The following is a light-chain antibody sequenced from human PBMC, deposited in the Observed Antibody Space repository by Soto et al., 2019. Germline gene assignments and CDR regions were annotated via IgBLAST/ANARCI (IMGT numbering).Light chain of an antibody. CDR1: SSNVGSNS. CDR3: AEWDDSLNGAV. J-gene: IGLJ7*01. CDR2: SNN. V-gene: IGLV1-44*01. Sequence: QSVLTQPPSASGTPGQRVTISCSGSSSNVGSNSVNWFQQLPGAAPKLLIYSNNRRPSGVPDLFSGSKAGTSASLAISGLQSEDEADYSCAEWDDSLNGAVFGGGTQLTVL.